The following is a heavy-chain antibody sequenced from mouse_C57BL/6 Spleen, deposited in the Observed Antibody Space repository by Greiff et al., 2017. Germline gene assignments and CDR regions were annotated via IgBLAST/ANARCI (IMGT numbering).Heavy chain of an antibody. V-gene: IGHV5-9-1*02. Sequence: EVQRVESGEGLVKPGGSLKLSCAASGFTLSSYAMSWVRQTPEKRLEWVAYISSGGGYSYYADTVKGRIPISRDNARNTLYLQMSSLKSEDTAMYYCTIDRDYYGSSDWYFDVWGTGTTVTVSS. CDR1: GFTLSSYA. CDR2: ISSGGGYS. J-gene: IGHJ1*03. D-gene: IGHD1-1*01. CDR3: TIDRDYYGSSDWYFDV.